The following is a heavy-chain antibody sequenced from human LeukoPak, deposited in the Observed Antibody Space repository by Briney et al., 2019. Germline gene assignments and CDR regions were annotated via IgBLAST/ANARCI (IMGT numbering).Heavy chain of an antibody. CDR1: GESFSGYY. CDR2: INYSGST. V-gene: IGHV4-34*01. Sequence: SETLSLTCAVYGESFSGYYWSWIRQPPGKGLEWIGEINYSGSTNYNPSLKSRVTISGDTSKNQFSLKLSSMTAADTAVYYCASRVDQDVDTTYSFDYWGQGTLVTVSS. J-gene: IGHJ4*02. D-gene: IGHD5-18*01. CDR3: ASRVDQDVDTTYSFDY.